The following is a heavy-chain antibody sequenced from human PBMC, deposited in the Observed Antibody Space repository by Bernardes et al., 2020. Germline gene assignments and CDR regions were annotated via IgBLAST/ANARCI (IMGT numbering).Heavy chain of an antibody. D-gene: IGHD6-19*01. CDR3: ARGRGAVAGTRGSGMRA. CDR2: INHSGST. V-gene: IGHV4-34*01. CDR1: GGSFSGYY. Sequence: ETLSLTCAVYGGSFSGYYWSWIRQPPGKGLEWIGEINHSGSTNYNPSLKSRVTISVDTSKNQFSLKLSSVTAADTAVYYCARGRGAVAGTRGSGMRAWGQGTLVTVSS. J-gene: IGHJ5*02.